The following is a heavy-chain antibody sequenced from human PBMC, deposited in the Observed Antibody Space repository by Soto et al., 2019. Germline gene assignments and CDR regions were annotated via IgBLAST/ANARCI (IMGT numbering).Heavy chain of an antibody. Sequence: SVKLSCKAGGGTMGRHTSRWLAQTPGKRVEWMGGIIPIFGTANYAQKFQGRVTITADKSTSTAYMELSSLRSEDTAVYYCARGPTKRYCSSTSCYTTSEYWGQGTLV. CDR2: IIPIFGTA. CDR1: GGTMGRHT. J-gene: IGHJ4*02. D-gene: IGHD2-2*02. CDR3: ARGPTKRYCSSTSCYTTSEY. V-gene: IGHV1-69*06.